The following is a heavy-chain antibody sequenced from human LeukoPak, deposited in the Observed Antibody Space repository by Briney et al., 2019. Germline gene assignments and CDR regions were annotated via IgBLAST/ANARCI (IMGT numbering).Heavy chain of an antibody. CDR3: ARGSVVITYSPGFYFDY. J-gene: IGHJ4*02. CDR2: IYYSGST. Sequence: SETLSLTCTGSGGSISSSSYYWGWIRQPPGRGLEWIGTIYYSGSTYYNPSLKSRVTISIDTSKNRFSLKLSSVTAADTALYYCARGSVVITYSPGFYFDYWGQGTLVTVSS. CDR1: GGSISSSSYY. D-gene: IGHD3-22*01. V-gene: IGHV4-39*01.